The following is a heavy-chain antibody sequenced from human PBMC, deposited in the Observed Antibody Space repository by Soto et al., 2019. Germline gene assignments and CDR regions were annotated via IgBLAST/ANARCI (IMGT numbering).Heavy chain of an antibody. CDR2: ISTYDGDT. CDR1: GYTFTNYG. CDR3: ARDWYCIGTNCFDTFDI. J-gene: IGHJ3*02. Sequence: QVHLVQSGAEVKKPGASVKVSRKASGYTFTNYGISWVRQAPGQGLEWMGWISTYDGDTNYAQKLHDRVSMTTDTSTTTAYMELRSLRSDDTAVYYCARDWYCIGTNCFDTFDIWGQGTMVTVSS. D-gene: IGHD2-2*01. V-gene: IGHV1-18*01.